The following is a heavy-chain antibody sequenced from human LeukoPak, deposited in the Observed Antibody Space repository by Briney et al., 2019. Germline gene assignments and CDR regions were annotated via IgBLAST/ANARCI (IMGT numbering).Heavy chain of an antibody. CDR1: GFTFSSYA. D-gene: IGHD3-10*01. V-gene: IGHV3-30*04. CDR3: ASALWFGYLDY. CDR2: ISYDGSKR. J-gene: IGHJ4*02. Sequence: GGSLRPSCAASGFTFSSYAMHWVRQAPGKGLEWVAAISYDGSKRYYADSVKGRFTISRDNSKNTVYLQMDSLRAEDTAVYYCASALWFGYLDYWAREPWSPSPQ.